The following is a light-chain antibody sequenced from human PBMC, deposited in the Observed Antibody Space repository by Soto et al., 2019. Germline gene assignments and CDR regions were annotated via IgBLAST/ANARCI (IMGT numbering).Light chain of an antibody. CDR1: QRINIY. CDR2: YAS. Sequence: DIQMTQSPSSLSTSIGDRVTITCRASQRINIYLNWYRQKPGKAPELLIYYASNLQSGVPSRFSGSGSGTDFTLTISGLQPEDFATYYCQQSFSTPTFGQGTRLEIK. J-gene: IGKJ5*01. V-gene: IGKV1-39*01. CDR3: QQSFSTPT.